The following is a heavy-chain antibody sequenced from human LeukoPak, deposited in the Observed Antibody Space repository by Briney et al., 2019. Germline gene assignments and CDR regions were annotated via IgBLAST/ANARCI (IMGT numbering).Heavy chain of an antibody. CDR1: GGTFSSYA. CDR3: ARALHVWSGGDY. CDR2: MTPNSGGT. Sequence: ASVKVSCKASGGTFSSYAISWVRQAPGQGLEWMGCMTPNSGGTNYAQKFQGGVTMTRDTSISTAYMELSRLRSDDTAVYYCARALHVWSGGDYWGQGTLVTVSS. D-gene: IGHD3/OR15-3a*01. J-gene: IGHJ4*02. V-gene: IGHV1-2*02.